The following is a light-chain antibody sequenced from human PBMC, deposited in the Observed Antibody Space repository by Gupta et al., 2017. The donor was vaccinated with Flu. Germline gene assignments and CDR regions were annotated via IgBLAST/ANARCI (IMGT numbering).Light chain of an antibody. J-gene: IGKJ3*01. CDR3: QQRSDWPST. CDR2: DTS. Sequence: VLTQSPATLSLSPGEAASLSCRASQSISHSFAWYQQRPGQAPRLLIYDTSVRATGIPARFSGSGSGTDFTLTISSLEPEDFAIYYCQQRSDWPSTFGPGTKVDMK. CDR1: QSISHS. V-gene: IGKV3-11*01.